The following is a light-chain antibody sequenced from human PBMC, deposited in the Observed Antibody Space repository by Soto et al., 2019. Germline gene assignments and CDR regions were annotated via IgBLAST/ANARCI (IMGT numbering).Light chain of an antibody. CDR2: EGT. CDR3: SSYAGSNNFGV. CDR1: SSDVGTYNL. V-gene: IGLV2-23*01. Sequence: QSVLTQPASVSGSPGQSITISCTGTSSDVGTYNLVSWYQQHPGKAPKLMVYEGTKRPSGVSNRFSGSKSGNTASLTISGLQAEDEADYYCSSYAGSNNFGVFGTGTKVTV. J-gene: IGLJ1*01.